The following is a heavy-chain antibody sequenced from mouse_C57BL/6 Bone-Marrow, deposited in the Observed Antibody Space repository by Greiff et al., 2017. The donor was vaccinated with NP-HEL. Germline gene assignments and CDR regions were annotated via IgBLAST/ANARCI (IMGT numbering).Heavy chain of an antibody. J-gene: IGHJ2*01. V-gene: IGHV1-64*01. CDR3: ARHAITTVVYFDY. D-gene: IGHD1-1*01. Sequence: QVQLQQPGAELVKPGASVKLSCKASGYTFTSYWMHWVKQRPGQGLEWIGMIHPNSGSTNYNEKFKSKATLTVDKSSSTAYMQLSSLTSEDSAVYYCARHAITTVVYFDYWGQGTTLTVSS. CDR1: GYTFTSYW. CDR2: IHPNSGST.